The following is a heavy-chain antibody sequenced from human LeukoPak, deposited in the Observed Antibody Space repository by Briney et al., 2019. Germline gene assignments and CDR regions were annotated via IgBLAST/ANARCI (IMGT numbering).Heavy chain of an antibody. CDR3: AKDFYSSLDALDI. V-gene: IGHV3-9*01. D-gene: IGHD6-19*01. Sequence: PGGSLRLSCAASGFTFDDYAMHWVRQAPGKGLEWVSGISWNSGSIGYADSVKGRFTISRDNAKNSLYLQMNSLRTEDTALYYCAKDFYSSLDALDIWGQGTMVAVSS. CDR1: GFTFDDYA. J-gene: IGHJ3*02. CDR2: ISWNSGSI.